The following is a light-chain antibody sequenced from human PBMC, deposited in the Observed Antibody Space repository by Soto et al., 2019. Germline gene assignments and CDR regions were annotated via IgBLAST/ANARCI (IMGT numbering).Light chain of an antibody. V-gene: IGKV3-20*01. CDR2: GAS. J-gene: IGKJ1*01. Sequence: EIVLTQSPVTLSLSPGERATLSCRASQSVRSNFLAWYQQKPGQAPRLLIYGASNRATGIPDRFSGSGSGTDSTLTITRLEPEDFAMYYCQRYDSLRTFGQGTKVDIK. CDR1: QSVRSNF. CDR3: QRYDSLRT.